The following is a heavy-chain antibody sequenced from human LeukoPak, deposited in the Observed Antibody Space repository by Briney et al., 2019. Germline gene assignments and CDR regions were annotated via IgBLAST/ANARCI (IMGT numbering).Heavy chain of an antibody. V-gene: IGHV4-4*07. D-gene: IGHD3-3*01. CDR3: AREGYYDFWSGLPYYYYYMDV. Sequence: SETLSLTCTVSGGSISSYYRSWIRQPAGKGLEWIGRIYTSGSTNYNPSLKSRVTMSVDTSKNQFSLKLSSVTAADTAVYYCAREGYYDFWSGLPYYYYYMDVWGKGTTVTVSS. CDR2: IYTSGST. J-gene: IGHJ6*03. CDR1: GGSISSYY.